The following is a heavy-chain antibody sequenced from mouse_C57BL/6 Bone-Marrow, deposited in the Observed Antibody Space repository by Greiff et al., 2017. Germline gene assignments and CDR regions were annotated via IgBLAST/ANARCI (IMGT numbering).Heavy chain of an antibody. Sequence: EVQLQQSGTVLARPGASVKMSCKTSGYTFTSYWMHWVKQRPGQGLEWIGAIYPGNSDTSYNQKFKGKAKLTAVTSASTAYMELSSLTNEDSAVYDCTRRDYYVPSWFAYWGQGTLVTVAA. V-gene: IGHV1-5*01. CDR1: GYTFTSYW. CDR3: TRRDYYVPSWFAY. J-gene: IGHJ3*01. D-gene: IGHD1-1*01. CDR2: IYPGNSDT.